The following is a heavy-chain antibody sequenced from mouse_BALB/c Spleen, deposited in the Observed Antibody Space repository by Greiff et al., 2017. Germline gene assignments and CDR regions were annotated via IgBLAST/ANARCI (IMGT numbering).Heavy chain of an antibody. Sequence: EVQLQQSGPELVKPEASVKISCKPSGYTFTEYPMHWVKQSHGKSLEWIGGINPNNGGTSYNQKFKGKATLTVDKSSSTAYMELRSLTSEDSAVYYCARKGWGAYYGNYEMAYWGQGTLVTVSA. J-gene: IGHJ3*01. CDR3: ARKGWGAYYGNYEMAY. V-gene: IGHV1-18*01. D-gene: IGHD2-10*01. CDR1: GYTFTEYP. CDR2: INPNNGGT.